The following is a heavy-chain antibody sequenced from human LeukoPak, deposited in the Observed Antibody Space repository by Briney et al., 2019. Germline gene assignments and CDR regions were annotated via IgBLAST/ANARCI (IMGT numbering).Heavy chain of an antibody. CDR1: GGSFSGYY. V-gene: IGHV4-34*01. J-gene: IGHJ4*02. Sequence: PSETLSLTCAVYGGSFSGYYWSWIRQPPGKGLEWIGEINHSGSTNYNPSLKSRVTISVDTSKNQFSLKLSSVTAADTAVYYCARDDSSGHLGFDYWGQGTLVTVSS. CDR2: INHSGST. D-gene: IGHD3-22*01. CDR3: ARDDSSGHLGFDY.